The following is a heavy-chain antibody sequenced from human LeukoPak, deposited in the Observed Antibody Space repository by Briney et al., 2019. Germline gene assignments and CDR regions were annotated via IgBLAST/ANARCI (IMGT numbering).Heavy chain of an antibody. CDR3: ARDRLYGDYARAFDY. Sequence: SETLSLTCTVSGGSISSGGYYWSWIRQPAGKGLEWIGRIYTSGSTNYNPSLKSRVTMSVDTSKNQFSLKLSSVTAADTAVYYCARDRLYGDYARAFDYWGQGTLVTVSS. CDR1: GGSISSGGYY. J-gene: IGHJ4*02. D-gene: IGHD4-17*01. CDR2: IYTSGST. V-gene: IGHV4-61*02.